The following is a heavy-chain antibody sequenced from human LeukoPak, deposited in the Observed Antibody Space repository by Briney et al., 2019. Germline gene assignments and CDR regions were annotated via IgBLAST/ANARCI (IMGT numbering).Heavy chain of an antibody. CDR3: ARWYYYDSSGYYFDY. J-gene: IGHJ4*02. CDR2: IYSGGST. D-gene: IGHD3-22*01. Sequence: GGSLRLSCAASGFTVSSNYMSWVRQAPGKGLEWVSVIYSGGSTYYADSVKGRFTISRDNSKNTLYLQMNSLRAEDTAVYYCARWYYYDSSGYYFDYWGQGTLVTVSS. V-gene: IGHV3-66*01. CDR1: GFTVSSNY.